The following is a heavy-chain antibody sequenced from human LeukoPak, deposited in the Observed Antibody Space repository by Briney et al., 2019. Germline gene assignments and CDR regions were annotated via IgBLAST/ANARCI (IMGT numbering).Heavy chain of an antibody. J-gene: IGHJ3*02. Sequence: GSLRLSCAASGFTFSSYWMSWVRQAPGKGLEWIGYIYYSGSTNYNPSLKSRVTISVDTSKNQFSLKLSSVTAADTAVYYCARGFGEFLFFDIWGQGTMVTVSS. CDR2: IYYSGST. D-gene: IGHD3-10*01. V-gene: IGHV4-59*08. CDR1: GFTFSSYW. CDR3: ARGFGEFLFFDI.